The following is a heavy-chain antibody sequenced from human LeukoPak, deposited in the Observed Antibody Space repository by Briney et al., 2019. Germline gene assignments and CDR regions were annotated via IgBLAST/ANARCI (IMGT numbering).Heavy chain of an antibody. Sequence: ASVKVSCKASGGTFSSYAISWVRQAPGQGLEWMGGIIPIFGTANYAQKFQGRVTITTDESTSTAYMELSSLRAEDTAVYYCARELRITMKGGAFDIWGQGTMVTVSS. D-gene: IGHD3-22*01. V-gene: IGHV1-69*05. CDR2: IIPIFGTA. J-gene: IGHJ3*02. CDR1: GGTFSSYA. CDR3: ARELRITMKGGAFDI.